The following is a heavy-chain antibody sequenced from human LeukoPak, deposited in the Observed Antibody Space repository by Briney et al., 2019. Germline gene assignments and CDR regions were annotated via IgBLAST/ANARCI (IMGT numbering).Heavy chain of an antibody. Sequence: SETLSLTCTVSGGSISSYYWSWIRQPPGKGLEWIGYIYYSGSTNYNPSLKSRVTISVDTSKNQFSLKLSSVTAADTAVYYCARRRGNKWPPFDLWGRGTLVTVSS. V-gene: IGHV4-59*08. D-gene: IGHD5-12*01. CDR2: IYYSGST. J-gene: IGHJ2*01. CDR3: ARRRGNKWPPFDL. CDR1: GGSISSYY.